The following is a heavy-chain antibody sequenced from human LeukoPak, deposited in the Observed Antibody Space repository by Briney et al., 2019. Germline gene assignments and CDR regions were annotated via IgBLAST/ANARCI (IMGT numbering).Heavy chain of an antibody. CDR3: ARHNRRRGYGYGYPDWFDP. CDR2: INHSGST. D-gene: IGHD5-18*01. V-gene: IGHV4-34*01. Sequence: SETLSLTCAVYGGSFSGYYWSWIRQPPGKGLEWIGEINHSGSTNYNPSLKSRVTISVDTSKNQFSLKLSSVTAADTAVYYCARHNRRRGYGYGYPDWFDPWGQGTLVTVSS. CDR1: GGSFSGYY. J-gene: IGHJ5*02.